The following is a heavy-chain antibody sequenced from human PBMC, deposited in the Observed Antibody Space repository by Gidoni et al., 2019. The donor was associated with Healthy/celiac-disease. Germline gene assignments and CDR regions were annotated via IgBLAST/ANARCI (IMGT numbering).Heavy chain of an antibody. Sequence: QVQLVASGGGVVQPGRSLRLPCAASGFTFSSYGMHWVRQAPGKGLGWVAVISYDGSNKYYADSVKGRFTISRDNSKNTLYLQMNSLRAEDTAVYYCAKSEQLRDPYFDYWGQGTLVTVSS. V-gene: IGHV3-30*18. CDR1: GFTFSSYG. J-gene: IGHJ4*02. D-gene: IGHD6-6*01. CDR2: ISYDGSNK. CDR3: AKSEQLRDPYFDY.